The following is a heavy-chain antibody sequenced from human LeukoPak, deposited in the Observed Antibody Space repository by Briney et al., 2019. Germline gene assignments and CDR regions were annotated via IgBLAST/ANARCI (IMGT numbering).Heavy chain of an antibody. CDR1: GGTFSSYA. Sequence: ASVKLSCKASGGTFSSYAISWVRQAPGQGLEWMGGIIPIFGTANYAQKFQGRVTITTDESTSTAYMELSSLRSEDTAVYYCARDRGGYSSSSYYYYMDVWGKGTTVTVSS. CDR3: ARDRGGYSSSSYYYYMDV. J-gene: IGHJ6*03. D-gene: IGHD6-6*01. CDR2: IIPIFGTA. V-gene: IGHV1-69*05.